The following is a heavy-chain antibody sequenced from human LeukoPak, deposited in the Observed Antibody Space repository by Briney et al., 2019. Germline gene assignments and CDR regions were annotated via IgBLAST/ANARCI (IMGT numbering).Heavy chain of an antibody. J-gene: IGHJ4*02. V-gene: IGHV1-46*01. CDR2: INPSGGST. CDR1: GYTFTSYC. Sequence: ASVKVSCKASGYTFTSYCIDWVRQAPGQGLEWMGVINPSGGSTRYAQKFQGRVTMTGDPSTRTVYMELSSLTSDDTAVYYCARGTTDDYWGQGTPVTVSS. CDR3: ARGTTDDY. D-gene: IGHD1-1*01.